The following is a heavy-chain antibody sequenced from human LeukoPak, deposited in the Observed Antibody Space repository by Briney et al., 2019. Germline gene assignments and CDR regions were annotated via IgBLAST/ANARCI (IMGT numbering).Heavy chain of an antibody. J-gene: IGHJ4*02. D-gene: IGHD3-22*01. CDR3: ARLVFRYYDSSGYFDY. CDR1: GGTFSSYA. V-gene: IGHV1-69*01. Sequence: GALVKVSCKASGGTFSSYAISWVRQAPGQGLEWMGGIIPIFGTANYAQKFQGRVTITADESTSTAYMELSSLRSEDTAVYYCARLVFRYYDSSGYFDYWGQGTLVTVSS. CDR2: IIPIFGTA.